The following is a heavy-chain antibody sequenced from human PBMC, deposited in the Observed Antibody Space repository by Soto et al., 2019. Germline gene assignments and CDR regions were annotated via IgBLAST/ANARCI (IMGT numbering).Heavy chain of an antibody. V-gene: IGHV3-23*01. CDR2: ISGSGDST. J-gene: IGHJ2*01. CDR1: GFTFSSYA. CDR3: ARRERGWYFDL. Sequence: EVQLLESGGGLVQPGGSLRLSCAASGFTFSSYAMNWVRQAPGKGLEWVSVISGSGDSTYYADSVKGRFTISRDNSKNTLYLQMNSLRAADTAVYYCARRERGWYFDLWCRGNLVTVSS.